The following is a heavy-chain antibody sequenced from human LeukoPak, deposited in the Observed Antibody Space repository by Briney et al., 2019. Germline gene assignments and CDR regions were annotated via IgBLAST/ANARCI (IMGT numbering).Heavy chain of an antibody. CDR3: ARDGSSWYGWFDP. CDR1: GGSISSGGYY. J-gene: IGHJ5*02. CDR2: IYYSGST. Sequence: PSQTLSLTCTVSGGSISSGGYYWSWIRQHPGKGLEWIGYIYYSGSTYYNPSLKSRVTISVDTSKNQFSLKLSSVTAADTAVYYCARDGSSWYGWFDPWGQGTLVTVSS. V-gene: IGHV4-31*03. D-gene: IGHD6-13*01.